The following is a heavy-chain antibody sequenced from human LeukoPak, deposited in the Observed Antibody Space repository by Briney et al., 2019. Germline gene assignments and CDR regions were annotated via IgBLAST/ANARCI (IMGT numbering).Heavy chain of an antibody. CDR2: LSGSGGST. Sequence: GGSLRLSCAASGFTFSSYAMIWVRQAPGKGLEWVSALSGSGGSTYYADSVKGRFTISRDNSKNTLDLQMNSLRAEDTAVYYCAVRDGYGTHDAFDIWGQGTMVTVSS. CDR1: GFTFSSYA. D-gene: IGHD5-12*01. CDR3: AVRDGYGTHDAFDI. J-gene: IGHJ3*02. V-gene: IGHV3-23*01.